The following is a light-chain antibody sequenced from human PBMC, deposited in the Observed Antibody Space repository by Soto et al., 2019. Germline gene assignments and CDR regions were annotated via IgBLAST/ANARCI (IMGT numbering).Light chain of an antibody. V-gene: IGKV3-20*01. J-gene: IGKJ1*01. CDR3: SKYDSAPTWT. Sequence: EIVLTQSPGTLSLSPGERATLSCRASQSVSSSYLAWYQQKPGQAPMLLIYAASSRATGIPDRFSGSGAGTDFTLTISRVEPEDFAVYNCSKYDSAPTWTLDQGIKVDIK. CDR2: AAS. CDR1: QSVSSSY.